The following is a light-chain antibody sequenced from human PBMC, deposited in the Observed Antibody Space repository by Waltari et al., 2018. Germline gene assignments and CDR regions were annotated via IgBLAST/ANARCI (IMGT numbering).Light chain of an antibody. CDR2: VNSDGSH. Sequence: QLVVTQSPSASASLGASVKLPCTLSSGHSSNIIALLQQQPEKGPRYLMKVNSDGSHSRGDEIPDRFSGSSSGAERHLTISSLQAEDEADYYCQTGGHGTWVFGGGTKLTVL. J-gene: IGLJ3*02. CDR3: QTGGHGTWV. V-gene: IGLV4-69*01. CDR1: SGHSSNI.